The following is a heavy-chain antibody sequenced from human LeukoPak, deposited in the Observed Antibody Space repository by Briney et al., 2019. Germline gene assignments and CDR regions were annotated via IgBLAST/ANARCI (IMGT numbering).Heavy chain of an antibody. V-gene: IGHV3-21*01. D-gene: IGHD5-24*01. Sequence: GGSLRLSCAASGFTFSSYSMNWVRQAPGKGLEWVSSISSSSSYIYYADSVKGRFTISRDNSKNTLYLQMNSLRAEDTAVYYCARPLEPYYYYGMDVWGQGTTVTVSS. CDR2: ISSSSSYI. CDR3: ARPLEPYYYYGMDV. CDR1: GFTFSSYS. J-gene: IGHJ6*02.